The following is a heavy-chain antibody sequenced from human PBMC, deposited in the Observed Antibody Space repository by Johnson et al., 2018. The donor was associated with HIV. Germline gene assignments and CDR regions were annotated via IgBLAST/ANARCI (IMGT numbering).Heavy chain of an antibody. CDR1: GFTFSSYG. D-gene: IGHD1-26*01. J-gene: IGHJ3*02. CDR2: ISYDGSNK. Sequence: QVQLVESGGGVVQPGRSLRLSCAASGFTFSSYGMHWVRQAPGKGLEWVAVISYDGSNKYYTDSVKGRFNISRDNSKNTLYLQMNSLRAEDTAVYYCAKDGMGGNYWYAFDIWGQGTMVTVSS. V-gene: IGHV3-30*18. CDR3: AKDGMGGNYWYAFDI.